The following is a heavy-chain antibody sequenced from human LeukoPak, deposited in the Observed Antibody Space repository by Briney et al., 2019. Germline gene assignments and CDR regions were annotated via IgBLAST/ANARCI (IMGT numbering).Heavy chain of an antibody. CDR2: IRSKAYGGTT. D-gene: IGHD3-10*01. V-gene: IGHV3-49*03. CDR1: GFTFSTYA. J-gene: IGHJ4*02. CDR3: TRATGYGSGIRY. Sequence: PGGSLRLSCAASGFTFSTYAMTWLRQAPGKGLEWVGFIRSKAYGGTTEYAASVKGRFTISRDDSKSIAYLQMNSLKTEDTAVYYCTRATGYGSGIRYWGQGTLVTVSS.